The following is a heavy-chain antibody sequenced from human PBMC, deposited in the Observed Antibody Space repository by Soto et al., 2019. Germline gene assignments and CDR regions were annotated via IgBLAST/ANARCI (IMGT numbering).Heavy chain of an antibody. CDR3: ARPRRVLSGYYYSGMDV. D-gene: IGHD6-13*01. J-gene: IGHJ6*02. CDR1: GYSFTSYW. Sequence: ESLKISCKGSGYSFTSYWISWVRQMPGKGLEWMGRIDPSDSYTNYSPSFQGHVTISADKSISTAYLQWSSLKASDTAMYYCARPRRVLSGYYYSGMDVWGQGTTVTVSS. CDR2: IDPSDSYT. V-gene: IGHV5-10-1*01.